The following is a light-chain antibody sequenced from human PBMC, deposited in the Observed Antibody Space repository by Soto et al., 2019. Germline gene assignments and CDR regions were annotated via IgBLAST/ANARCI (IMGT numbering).Light chain of an antibody. CDR2: GAS. CDR1: QSVSSSY. V-gene: IGKV3-20*01. J-gene: IGKJ4*01. CDR3: QQYGSSPLT. Sequence: EVVLTQSPGTQSLSPGERATLSCRASQSVSSSYLAWYRQKPGQAPRLLIYGASSRATGIPDRFSGSGSGTDFTLTISRLEPEDFALYYCQQYGSSPLTFGGGTKVEIK.